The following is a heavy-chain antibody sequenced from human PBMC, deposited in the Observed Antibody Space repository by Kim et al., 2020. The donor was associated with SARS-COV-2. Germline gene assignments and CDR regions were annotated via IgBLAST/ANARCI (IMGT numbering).Heavy chain of an antibody. CDR2: DARRT. D-gene: IGHD1-26*01. CDR3: ARGDSGP. Sequence: DARRTFYAGSVKGRFTISRDNAKNTLYLQMNRLRAGDTAVYYCARGDSGPWGQGTLVTVSS. J-gene: IGHJ5*02. V-gene: IGHV3-74*01.